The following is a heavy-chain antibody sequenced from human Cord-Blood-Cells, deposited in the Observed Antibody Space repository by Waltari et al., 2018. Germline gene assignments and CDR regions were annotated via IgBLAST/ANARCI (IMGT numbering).Heavy chain of an antibody. J-gene: IGHJ3*02. D-gene: IGHD4-4*01. Sequence: QVQLVESGGGVVQPGRSLRLSCAASGFTFSSYAMTWVRQAPGKGLGWVAVISYDGSNKYYADSVKGRFTISRDNSKNTLYLQMNSLRAEDTAVYYCARGITVYDAFDIWGQGTMVTVSS. CDR2: ISYDGSNK. V-gene: IGHV3-30-3*01. CDR1: GFTFSSYA. CDR3: ARGITVYDAFDI.